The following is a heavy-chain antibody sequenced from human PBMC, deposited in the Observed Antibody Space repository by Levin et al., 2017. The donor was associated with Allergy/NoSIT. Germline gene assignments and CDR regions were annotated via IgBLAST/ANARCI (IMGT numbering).Heavy chain of an antibody. V-gene: IGHV4-59*13. Sequence: RTSETLSLTCTVSGGSISSYHWSWIRRPPGKGLEWIGYAYYSGSTGSTNYNPSLKSRVTISVDTSKNQFSLKLSSVTAADTAVYYCARDRVLKPSSSREQYYYYGMDVWGQGTTVTVSS. J-gene: IGHJ6*02. CDR1: GGSISSYH. CDR2: AYYSGSTGST. D-gene: IGHD6-6*01. CDR3: ARDRVLKPSSSREQYYYYGMDV.